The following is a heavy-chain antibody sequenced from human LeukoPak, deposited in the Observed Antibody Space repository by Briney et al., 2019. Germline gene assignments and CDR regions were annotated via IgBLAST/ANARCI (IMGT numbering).Heavy chain of an antibody. Sequence: SETLSLARIVSGGSISSYYWSWIRQPPGKGLEWIGYIYYTGSTNYNPSLKSRVTISVDTSKTQLSLKLRSVTAADTAVYYCARQDSGTYLNPLDIWGQGTVVTVSS. V-gene: IGHV4-59*08. D-gene: IGHD1-26*01. CDR3: ARQDSGTYLNPLDI. J-gene: IGHJ3*02. CDR1: GGSISSYY. CDR2: IYYTGST.